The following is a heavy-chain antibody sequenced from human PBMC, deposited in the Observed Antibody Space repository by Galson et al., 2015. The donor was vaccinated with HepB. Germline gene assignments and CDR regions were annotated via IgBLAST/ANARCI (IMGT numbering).Heavy chain of an antibody. CDR1: GFTFSSYA. V-gene: IGHV3-30-3*01. CDR3: ARDREYYDSSGYNSLHFDY. J-gene: IGHJ4*02. Sequence: SLRLSCAASGFTFSSYAMHWVRQAPGKGLEWVAVISYDGSNKYYADSVKGRFTISRDNSKNTLYLQMNSLRAEDTAVYYCARDREYYDSSGYNSLHFDYWGQGTLVTVSS. CDR2: ISYDGSNK. D-gene: IGHD3-22*01.